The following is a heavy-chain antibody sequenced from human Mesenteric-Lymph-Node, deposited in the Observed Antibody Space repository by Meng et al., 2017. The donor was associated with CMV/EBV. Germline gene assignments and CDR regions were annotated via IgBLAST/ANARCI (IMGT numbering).Heavy chain of an antibody. D-gene: IGHD3-3*01. CDR1: GSTFDDYA. CDR2: ISWNSGSI. J-gene: IGHJ4*02. CDR3: AKGRFLAC. V-gene: IGHV3-9*01. Sequence: SLKISCAASGSTFDDYAMHWVRQAPGKGLEWVSGISWNSGSIGYADSVKGRFTISRDNAKNSLYLQMNSLRAEDTALYYCAKGRFLACWGQGTLVTVSS.